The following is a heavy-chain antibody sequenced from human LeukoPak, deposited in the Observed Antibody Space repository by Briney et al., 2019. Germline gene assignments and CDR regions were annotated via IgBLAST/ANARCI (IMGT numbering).Heavy chain of an antibody. J-gene: IGHJ6*02. Sequence: GGSLRLSCAASGFTFDDYAMHWVRQAPGKGLEWVSLISGDGGSTYYADSVKGRFTISRDNSKNSLYLQMNSLRTEDTALYYCAKVGEASSWGDYYCGMDVWGQGTTVTVSS. CDR3: AKVGEASSWGDYYCGMDV. CDR1: GFTFDDYA. CDR2: ISGDGGST. D-gene: IGHD6-13*01. V-gene: IGHV3-43*02.